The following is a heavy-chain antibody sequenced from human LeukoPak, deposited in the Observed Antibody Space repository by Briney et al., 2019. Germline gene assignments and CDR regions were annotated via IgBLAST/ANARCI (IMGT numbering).Heavy chain of an antibody. CDR1: GYAFTGYY. Sequence: ASVKVSCKASGYAFTGYYMHWVRQAPGQGLEWMGWINPNSGGTNYAQKFQGRVTMTRDTSISTAYMELSRLRSDDTAVYYCARSSLCGGDCYFDYWGQGTLVTVSS. J-gene: IGHJ4*02. CDR3: ARSSLCGGDCYFDY. V-gene: IGHV1-2*02. D-gene: IGHD2-21*02. CDR2: INPNSGGT.